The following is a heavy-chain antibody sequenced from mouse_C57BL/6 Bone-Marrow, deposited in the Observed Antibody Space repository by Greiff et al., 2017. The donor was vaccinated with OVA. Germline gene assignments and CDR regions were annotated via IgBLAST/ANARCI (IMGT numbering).Heavy chain of an antibody. J-gene: IGHJ1*03. CDR2: IYPRSGNT. Sequence: QVQLKQSGAELARPGASVKLSCQASGYTFTSYGISWVKQRTGQGLEWIGEIYPRSGNTYYNEKFKGKATLTADKSSSTAYMELRSLTSEDSAVYFCHWDPYWYFDVWGTGTTVTVSS. CDR3: HWDPYWYFDV. V-gene: IGHV1-81*01. CDR1: GYTFTSYG. D-gene: IGHD4-1*01.